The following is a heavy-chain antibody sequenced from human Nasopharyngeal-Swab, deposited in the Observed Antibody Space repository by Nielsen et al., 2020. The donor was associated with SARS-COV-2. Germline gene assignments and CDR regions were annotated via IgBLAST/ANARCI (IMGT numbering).Heavy chain of an antibody. V-gene: IGHV3-21*04. CDR1: GFSFSSYN. CDR3: AKDISSGWKPAYYFDY. D-gene: IGHD6-19*01. CDR2: ISSSSSYI. Sequence: GESLKISCAASGFSFSSYNMNWVRQAPGKGLEWVASISSSSSYIHYGDSVKGRFTISRDNAKNSLFLQMNSLRAEDTALYYCAKDISSGWKPAYYFDYWGQGTLVTVSS. J-gene: IGHJ4*02.